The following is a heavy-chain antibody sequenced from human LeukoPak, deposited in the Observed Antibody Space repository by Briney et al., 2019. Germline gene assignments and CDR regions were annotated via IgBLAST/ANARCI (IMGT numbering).Heavy chain of an antibody. Sequence: GGSLRLSCVASGFTFSNHAMYWVRQAPGQGLEWLAVISYDGRNKYYADSVKGRFTISRDSSKSTVYLQMDSLRADDTALYYCARDCSGWYTTGSGRSIDYWGQGTLVTVSS. CDR3: ARDCSGWYTTGSGRSIDY. CDR1: GFTFSNHA. V-gene: IGHV3-30*04. D-gene: IGHD6-19*01. CDR2: ISYDGRNK. J-gene: IGHJ4*02.